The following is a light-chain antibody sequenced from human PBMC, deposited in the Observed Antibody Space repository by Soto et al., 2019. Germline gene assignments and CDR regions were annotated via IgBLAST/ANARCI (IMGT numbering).Light chain of an antibody. J-gene: IGLJ1*01. CDR1: ENDIGVYDF. CDR3: KSYAGSNTYV. Sequence: QSALSQPPSASRSPGQSVTISCAGTENDIGVYDFVSWYQHHPGKAPRLIIYEVVQRPSGVPDRFSGSKSGNTASLTVSGLQAADEADYFCKSYAGSNTYVFGSGTKVTVL. CDR2: EVV. V-gene: IGLV2-8*01.